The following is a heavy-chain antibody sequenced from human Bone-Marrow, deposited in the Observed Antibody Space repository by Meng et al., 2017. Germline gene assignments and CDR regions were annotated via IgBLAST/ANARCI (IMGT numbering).Heavy chain of an antibody. CDR2: MNTKTGNP. V-gene: IGHV7-4-1*02. D-gene: IGHD1-14*01. J-gene: IGHJ4*02. CDR1: GYTFTRHA. CDR3: ARDDNGAPDY. Sequence: QVQLVQPGSELKKPGASVKVSCKASGYTFTRHAINWVRQAPGQGLEWMGWMNTKTGNPAYAQGFTGRFVFSLDTSVSTAYLQISSLKAEDTAMYYCARDDNGAPDYWGQGTLVTVSS.